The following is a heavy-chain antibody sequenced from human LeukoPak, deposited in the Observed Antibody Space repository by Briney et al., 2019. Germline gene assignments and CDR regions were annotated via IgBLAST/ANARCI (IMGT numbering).Heavy chain of an antibody. CDR1: GFTFNTYS. CDR2: ISSSSSYI. CDR3: ARDPRTVRI. V-gene: IGHV3-21*01. J-gene: IGHJ4*02. D-gene: IGHD1-1*01. Sequence: PGGSLRLSCAASGFTFNTYSMNWVRQAPGKGLEWVSSISSSSSYIYYADSVKGRFTISRDNAKNSLYLQMDSLRVEDTAIYYCARDPRTVRIWGQGTLVTVSS.